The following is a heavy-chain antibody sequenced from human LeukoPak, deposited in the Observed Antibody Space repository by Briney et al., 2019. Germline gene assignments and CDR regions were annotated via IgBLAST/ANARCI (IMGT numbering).Heavy chain of an antibody. J-gene: IGHJ4*02. CDR1: GFTFSSYS. CDR2: ISSSSSYI. D-gene: IGHD5-18*01. CDR3: ARGGTAMVMLSPKDDY. V-gene: IGHV3-21*01. Sequence: PGGSLRLSCAASGFTFSSYSMNWVRQAPGKWLEWVSSISSSSSYIYYADSVKGRFTISRDNAKNSLYLQMNSLRAEDTAVYYCARGGTAMVMLSPKDDYWGQGTLVTVSS.